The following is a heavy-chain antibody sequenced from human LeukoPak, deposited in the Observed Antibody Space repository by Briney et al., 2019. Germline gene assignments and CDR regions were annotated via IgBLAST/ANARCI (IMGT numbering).Heavy chain of an antibody. CDR2: ISGYNGNT. CDR3: ARVMDTGGDY. J-gene: IGHJ4*02. V-gene: IGHV1-18*01. D-gene: IGHD5-18*01. CDR1: GYTFTSYG. Sequence: GASVKVSCTASGYTFTSYGMGWVRQAPGQGLEWMGWISGYNGNTNYAQKLQDRVTMTTDTSTSTAYMELRSLRSDDTAVYYCARVMDTGGDYWGQGTLVTVSS.